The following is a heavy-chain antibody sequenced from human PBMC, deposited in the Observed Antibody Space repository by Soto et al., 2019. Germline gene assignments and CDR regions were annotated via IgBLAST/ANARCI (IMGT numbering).Heavy chain of an antibody. V-gene: IGHV3-23*01. J-gene: IGHJ3*02. CDR1: RFTLRNYV. D-gene: IGHD2-21*01. CDR2: TGGSGDT. CDR3: ATSGHCGGLRCSSFDM. Sequence: EVQLLESGGGLVHPGGSLRLSCAASRFTLRNYVVNWVRQAPGKGLEWVSTTGGSGDTYYPDSVKGRFTISRDNSKNTVYLEMITLRAEDTAVYYCATSGHCGGLRCSSFDMWGQGTVVTVSS.